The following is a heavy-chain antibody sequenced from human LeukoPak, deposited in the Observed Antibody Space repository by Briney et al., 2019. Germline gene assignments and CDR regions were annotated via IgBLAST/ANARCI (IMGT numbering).Heavy chain of an antibody. J-gene: IGHJ4*02. V-gene: IGHV3-21*01. D-gene: IGHD6-13*01. CDR3: ARDQHSSSWYIYDY. Sequence: PGGSLRLSYAASGFTFSSYSMNWVRQAPGKGLEWVSSISGSTSFMYYADSVKGRFTISRDNAKNSLYLQMNSLRAEDTAVYYCARDQHSSSWYIYDYWGQGTLVTVSS. CDR1: GFTFSSYS. CDR2: ISGSTSFM.